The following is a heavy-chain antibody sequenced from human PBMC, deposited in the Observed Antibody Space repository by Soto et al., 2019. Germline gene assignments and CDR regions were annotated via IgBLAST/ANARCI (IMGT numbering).Heavy chain of an antibody. CDR2: ISYDGSNK. CDR1: GFTFSSYG. CDR3: AKTEKYSYGYYYYGMDV. V-gene: IGHV3-30*18. D-gene: IGHD5-18*01. Sequence: GGSLRLSCAASGFTFSSYGMHWVRQAPGKGLEWVAVISYDGSNKYYADSVKGRFTISRDNSKNTLYLQMNSLRAEDTAVYYCAKTEKYSYGYYYYGMDVWGQGTTVTLSS. J-gene: IGHJ6*02.